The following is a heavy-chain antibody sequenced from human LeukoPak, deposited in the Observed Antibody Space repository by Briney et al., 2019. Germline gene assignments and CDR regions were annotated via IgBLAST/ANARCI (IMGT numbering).Heavy chain of an antibody. D-gene: IGHD3-3*01. CDR1: GFTFSSYA. CDR3: ARARSFDFWSFMDV. CDR2: ISDTDDST. Sequence: GGSLRLSCAASGFTFSSYAMNWVRQAPGKGLEWVSSISDTDDSTYDADSVKGRFSISRDNSKNTLYLQMNSLRAEDAAVYYCARARSFDFWSFMDVWGKGTTVTVSS. J-gene: IGHJ6*03. V-gene: IGHV3-23*01.